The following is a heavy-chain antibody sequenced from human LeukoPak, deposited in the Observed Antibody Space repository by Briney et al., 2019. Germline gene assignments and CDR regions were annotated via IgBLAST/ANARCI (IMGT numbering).Heavy chain of an antibody. CDR1: GFTFSSYG. J-gene: IGHJ4*02. V-gene: IGHV3-30*18. D-gene: IGHD5-18*01. Sequence: GGSLRLSCAASGFTFSSYGMHWVRQAPGKGLEWVAVISYDGSNKYYADSVKGRFTISRDNSKNTLYLQMNSLRAEDTAVYYCAKDRIPIQLWRLVDYWGQGTLVTVSS. CDR3: AKDRIPIQLWRLVDY. CDR2: ISYDGSNK.